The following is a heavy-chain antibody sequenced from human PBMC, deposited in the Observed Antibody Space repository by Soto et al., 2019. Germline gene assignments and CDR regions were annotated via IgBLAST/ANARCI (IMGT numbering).Heavy chain of an antibody. CDR2: ISYDGSDK. Sequence: PGGSLRLSCAASGFTFSIYAMHWVRQAPGKGLEWVAVISYDGSDKFYADSVKGRFTISRDNSKNTLYLQMNSLRAEDTALYYCTRAEAVAGPYYFDYWGQGTLVTVSS. V-gene: IGHV3-30-3*01. CDR3: TRAEAVAGPYYFDY. D-gene: IGHD6-19*01. J-gene: IGHJ4*02. CDR1: GFTFSIYA.